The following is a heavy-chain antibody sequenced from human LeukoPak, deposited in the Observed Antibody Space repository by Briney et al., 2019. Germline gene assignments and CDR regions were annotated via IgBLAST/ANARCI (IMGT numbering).Heavy chain of an antibody. Sequence: GGSLTLSCAASGFTFSSYSMNWVRQAPGKGLEWVSSISSSSSYIYYADSVKGRFTISRDNGKNSLYLQMNRLTAEDTAVYYCARVAPVLRFLEWSRSGNMDVWGKGTTVTVSS. D-gene: IGHD3-3*01. J-gene: IGHJ6*03. CDR1: GFTFSSYS. V-gene: IGHV3-21*01. CDR2: ISSSSSYI. CDR3: ARVAPVLRFLEWSRSGNMDV.